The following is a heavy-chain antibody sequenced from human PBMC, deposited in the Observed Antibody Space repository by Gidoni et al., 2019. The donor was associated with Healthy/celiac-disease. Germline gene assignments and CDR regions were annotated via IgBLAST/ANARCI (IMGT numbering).Heavy chain of an antibody. J-gene: IGHJ6*02. Sequence: EVQLVESGGGLVQPGGSLRLSCAASGFTFSSYSMNWVRQAPGKGLEWVSYISSSSSTIYYADYVKGRFTISRDNAKNSLYLQMNSLRDEDTAVYYCARDPIYCSSTSCSLSYYYGMDVWGQGTTVTVSS. V-gene: IGHV3-48*02. CDR2: ISSSSSTI. CDR1: GFTFSSYS. CDR3: ARDPIYCSSTSCSLSYYYGMDV. D-gene: IGHD2-2*01.